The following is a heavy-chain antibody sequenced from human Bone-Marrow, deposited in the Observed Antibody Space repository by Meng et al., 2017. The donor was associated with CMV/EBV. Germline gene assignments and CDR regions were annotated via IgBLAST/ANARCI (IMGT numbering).Heavy chain of an antibody. D-gene: IGHD2-2*01. CDR3: AGGPISSCSSTSCYFSSMDV. Sequence: SETLSLTCTVSGGSVSSGSYYWSWIRQPPGKGLEWIGDINHSGSTNYNPSHKSRVTISVDTSKNQYPPKLSSVTAADTAVYFCAGGPISSCSSTSCYFSSMDVWGQGTTVTVSS. CDR1: GGSVSSGSYY. V-gene: IGHV4-39*06. CDR2: INHSGST. J-gene: IGHJ6*01.